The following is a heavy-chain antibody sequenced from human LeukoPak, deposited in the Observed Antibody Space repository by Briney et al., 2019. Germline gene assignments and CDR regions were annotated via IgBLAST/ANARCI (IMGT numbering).Heavy chain of an antibody. D-gene: IGHD3-9*01. CDR3: AKDTGYDILTGFDY. CDR2: ISWNSGSI. J-gene: IGHJ4*02. V-gene: IGHV3-9*01. Sequence: GRSLRLSCAASGFTFDDYAMHWVRQAPGKGLEWVSGISWNSGSIGYADSVKGRFTISRDNAKNSLYLQMNSLRAEDTALYYCAKDTGYDILTGFDYWGQGTLVTVSS. CDR1: GFTFDDYA.